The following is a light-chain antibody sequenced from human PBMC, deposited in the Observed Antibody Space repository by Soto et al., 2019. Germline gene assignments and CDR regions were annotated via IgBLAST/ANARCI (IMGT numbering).Light chain of an antibody. V-gene: IGKV1-5*03. CDR2: KAS. J-gene: IGKJ1*01. Sequence: DIQMTQSPSTLSGSVGERVTITCRASQTISSWLAWYQQKPGKAPKLLIYKASTLKSGVPSRFSGSGSATEFTLTISSLQPDDFATYYCQHYNSYSEAFGQGTKVDI. CDR3: QHYNSYSEA. CDR1: QTISSW.